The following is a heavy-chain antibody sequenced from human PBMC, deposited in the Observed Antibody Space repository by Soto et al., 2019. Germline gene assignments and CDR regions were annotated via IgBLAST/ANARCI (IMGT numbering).Heavy chain of an antibody. V-gene: IGHV1-69*06. CDR1: GGTFSSYA. D-gene: IGHD1-26*01. CDR2: IIPIFGTA. Sequence: ASVKVSCKASGGTFSSYAISWVRQAPGQGLEWMGGIIPIFGTANYAQMFQGRVTINADKSTSTAYMELSSLRSADTAVYHCARGGGYLYYSYGMEVWGQGATVTVSS. CDR3: ARGGGYLYYSYGMEV. J-gene: IGHJ6*02.